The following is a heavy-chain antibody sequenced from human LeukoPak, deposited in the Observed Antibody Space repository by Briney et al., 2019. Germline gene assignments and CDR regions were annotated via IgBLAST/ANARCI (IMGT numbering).Heavy chain of an antibody. V-gene: IGHV1-58*01. Sequence: SVKVSSKASGFTFTSSAVQWVRQARGQRLEWIGWIVVGSGNTNYAQKFQERVTITRDMSTSTAYMELSSLRSEDTAVYYCARVQLHYDSSGYYDYWGQGTLVTVSS. CDR2: IVVGSGNT. CDR1: GFTFTSSA. CDR3: ARVQLHYDSSGYYDY. J-gene: IGHJ4*02. D-gene: IGHD3-22*01.